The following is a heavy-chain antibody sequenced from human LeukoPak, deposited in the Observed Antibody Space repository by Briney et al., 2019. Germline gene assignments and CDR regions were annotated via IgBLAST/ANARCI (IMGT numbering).Heavy chain of an antibody. CDR1: GDSIVRNTFY. J-gene: IGHJ4*01. Sequence: SETLSLTCSVSGDSIVRNTFYWAWIRQSPGKGLEWIGSITSTGNLYYNPSLKGRITMSLDTSRNHFFLKLSSVTAADTAVYYCARELEQFDYWGQGTRVTVFS. D-gene: IGHD3-3*01. CDR3: ARELEQFDY. V-gene: IGHV4-39*07. CDR2: ITSTGNL.